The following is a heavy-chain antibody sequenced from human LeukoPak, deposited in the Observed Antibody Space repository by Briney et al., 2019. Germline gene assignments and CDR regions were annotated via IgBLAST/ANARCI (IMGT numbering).Heavy chain of an antibody. CDR1: GFTSSSYA. J-gene: IGHJ4*02. D-gene: IGHD3-22*01. V-gene: IGHV3-23*01. Sequence: GGSLRLSCAASGFTSSSYAMSWVRQAPGKGLEWVSAISGGGDGTYYADSVKGRFTMSRDNSKNTLYLQMNTLRAEDTAVYYCAKASYYYDSSDRFDYWGQGTLVTVSS. CDR3: AKASYYYDSSDRFDY. CDR2: ISGGGDGT.